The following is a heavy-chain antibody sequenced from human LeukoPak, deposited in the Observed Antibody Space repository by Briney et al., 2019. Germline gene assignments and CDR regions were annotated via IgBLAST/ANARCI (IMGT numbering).Heavy chain of an antibody. CDR3: ARTDNWHYAGLYYYYYGMDV. J-gene: IGHJ6*02. V-gene: IGHV1-18*01. CDR2: ISAYNGNT. CDR1: GYTFTSYG. Sequence: ASVKVSCKASGYTFTSYGISWVRQAPGQGLEWMGWISAYNGNTNYAQKLRGRVTMTTDTSTSTAYMELRSLRSDDTAVYYCARTDNWHYAGLYYYYYGMDVWGQGTTVTFSS. D-gene: IGHD1-7*01.